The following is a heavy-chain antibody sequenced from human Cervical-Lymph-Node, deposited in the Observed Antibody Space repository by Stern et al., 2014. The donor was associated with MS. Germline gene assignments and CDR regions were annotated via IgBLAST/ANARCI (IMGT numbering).Heavy chain of an antibody. J-gene: IGHJ6*02. CDR1: GFSLSTSGVG. CDR3: AHSGYDFWSGYKNHYYYGMDV. Sequence: QITLKESGPTLVKPTQTLTLTCTFSGFSLSTSGVGVGWIRQPPGKALEWLALIYWADDKRYSPSLKGRLTITKDTSKNQVVLTMTNMDPVDTATYYCAHSGYDFWSGYKNHYYYGMDVWGQGTTVTVSS. V-gene: IGHV2-5*02. D-gene: IGHD3-3*01. CDR2: IYWADDK.